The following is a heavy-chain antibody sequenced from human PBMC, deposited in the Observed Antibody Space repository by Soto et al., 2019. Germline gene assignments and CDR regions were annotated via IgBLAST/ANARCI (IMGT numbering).Heavy chain of an antibody. CDR2: IYYSGST. CDR3: ARFAIGSSGWYAHGWFFDY. D-gene: IGHD6-19*01. J-gene: IGHJ4*02. V-gene: IGHV4-59*01. CDR1: GGSISSYY. Sequence: SETLSLTCTVAGGSISSYYWSWIRQPPGKGLEWIGYIYYSGSTNYNPSLKSRVTISVDTSKNQFSLKLSSVTAADTAVYYCARFAIGSSGWYAHGWFFDYWGQGTLVTVSS.